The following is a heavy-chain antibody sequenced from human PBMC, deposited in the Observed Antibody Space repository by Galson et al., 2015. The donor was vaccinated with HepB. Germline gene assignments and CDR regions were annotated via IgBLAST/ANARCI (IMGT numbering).Heavy chain of an antibody. J-gene: IGHJ6*02. CDR2: IRGSGGTT. Sequence: SLRLSCAASGFTFSSYGMSWVRQAPGKGLEWVSGIRGSGGTTDYADSVKGRFTISRDNSKNTLYLQMNSLRAGDTAIYYCARSQDVLGNSYYYNCYDMDVWGQGTAVTVSS. D-gene: IGHD3-10*01. V-gene: IGHV3-23*01. CDR3: ARSQDVLGNSYYYNCYDMDV. CDR1: GFTFSSYG.